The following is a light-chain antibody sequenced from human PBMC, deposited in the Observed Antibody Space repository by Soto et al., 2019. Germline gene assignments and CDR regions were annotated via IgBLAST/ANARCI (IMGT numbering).Light chain of an antibody. Sequence: QSALTQPAFVSGSPGQSITISCTGTSSDVGGYNYVSWYQQHPGKAPKLMIYDVSNRPSGVSNHFSGSKSGNTASLTISGLQAEDEADYYCSSYTSSSTRVFGGGTKLTVL. J-gene: IGLJ2*01. CDR1: SSDVGGYNY. CDR3: SSYTSSSTRV. V-gene: IGLV2-14*01. CDR2: DVS.